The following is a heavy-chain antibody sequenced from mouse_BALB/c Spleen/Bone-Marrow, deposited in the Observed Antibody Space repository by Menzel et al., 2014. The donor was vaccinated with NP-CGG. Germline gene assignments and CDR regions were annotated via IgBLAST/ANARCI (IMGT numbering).Heavy chain of an antibody. V-gene: IGHV5-9-3*01. Sequence: EVQGVESGGGLVKPGGSLKLSCAASGFTFSSYAMSWVRQTPEKRLEWVATISSGGSYTYYPDSVKGRFTISRDNAKNTLYPQMSSLRSEDTAMYYCARHITTVVADYWGQGTTLTVSS. J-gene: IGHJ2*01. CDR3: ARHITTVVADY. D-gene: IGHD1-1*01. CDR2: ISSGGSYT. CDR1: GFTFSSYA.